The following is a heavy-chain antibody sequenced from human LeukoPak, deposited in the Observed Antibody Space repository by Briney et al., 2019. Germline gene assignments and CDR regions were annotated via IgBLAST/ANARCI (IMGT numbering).Heavy chain of an antibody. CDR1: GGSFSGYY. V-gene: IGHV4-34*01. J-gene: IGHJ4*02. Sequence: SETLSLTCAVYGGSFSGYYGSWIRQPPGKGLEWIGEINHSGSTNYNPSLKSRVTISVDTSKNQFSLKLSSVTAADTAVYYCARVGRGGRYGGNDYWGQGTLVTVSS. CDR2: INHSGST. CDR3: ARVGRGGRYGGNDY. D-gene: IGHD4-23*01.